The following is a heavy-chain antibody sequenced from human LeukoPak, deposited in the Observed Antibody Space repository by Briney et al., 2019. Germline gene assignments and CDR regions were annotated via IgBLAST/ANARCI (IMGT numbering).Heavy chain of an antibody. CDR3: ARGSEIAAPRPFDY. CDR1: GFTFSSYV. V-gene: IGHV3-33*01. J-gene: IGHJ4*02. D-gene: IGHD6-13*01. CDR2: IWYDGSNK. Sequence: GGSLRLSCAASGFTFSSYVMHWVRQAPGKGLEWGAVIWYDGSNKYYADSVKGRFTISRDNSKNTLYLQMNSLRAEDTAVYYCARGSEIAAPRPFDYWGQGTLVTVSS.